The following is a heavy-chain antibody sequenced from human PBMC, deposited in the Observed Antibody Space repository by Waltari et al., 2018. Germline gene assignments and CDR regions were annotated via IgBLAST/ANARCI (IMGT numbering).Heavy chain of an antibody. CDR1: GFPFGIYY. J-gene: IGHJ4*02. Sequence: QVQLVESGGGVVQPGGSLRLSWSVSGFPFGIYYMHWLRQAPGKGLEWVALLYYDGSNKYYADSVKGRFTVSRDNSKDTLYLQMNSLRPEDTAMYYCAKDPRSRADYLAHFEYWGQGTLVTVSS. V-gene: IGHV3-30*18. CDR2: LYYDGSNK. CDR3: AKDPRSRADYLAHFEY. D-gene: IGHD4-17*01.